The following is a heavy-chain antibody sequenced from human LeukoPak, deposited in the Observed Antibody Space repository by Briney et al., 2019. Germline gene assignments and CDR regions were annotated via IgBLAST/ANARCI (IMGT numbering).Heavy chain of an antibody. V-gene: IGHV5-51*01. D-gene: IGHD3-9*01. CDR1: GYSFPIYW. Sequence: GESLRISCQASGYSFPIYWIAWVRQVSGKGLEWLGIIYPSNSDTRPSPSFQGRVTISVVTSVTTASLQLSSLQTSDTAIYYCARHSYDDILTGTTPPDYWGQGTLLTISS. J-gene: IGHJ4*02. CDR3: ARHSYDDILTGTTPPDY. CDR2: IYPSNSDT.